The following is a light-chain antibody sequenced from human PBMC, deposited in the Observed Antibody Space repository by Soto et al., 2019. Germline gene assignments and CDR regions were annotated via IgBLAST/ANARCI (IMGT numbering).Light chain of an antibody. J-gene: IGKJ1*01. V-gene: IGKV3-15*01. CDR3: QQYNNWPPWT. CDR1: QSVSGN. Sequence: EIVMTQSPATLSVSPGERDTLSCRASQSVSGNLAWYQQKPGQAPRLLIYGASTRATAIPARFSGSGSGTEFTLTISSLQSEDFAVYYCQQYNNWPPWTFGQGTKVEIK. CDR2: GAS.